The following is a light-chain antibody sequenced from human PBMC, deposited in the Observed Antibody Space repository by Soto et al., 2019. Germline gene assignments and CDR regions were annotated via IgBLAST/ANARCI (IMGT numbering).Light chain of an antibody. J-gene: IGKJ1*01. Sequence: EIGMTQSPATLSVSPGERDTLSCRASQSVGSDLAWYQQKPGQAPRLVISGVSTRATGVPARFSGSGSGTDFTLTISSLEPEDFAVYYCQQYGSSPKTFGQGTKVDIK. CDR1: QSVGSD. V-gene: IGKV3-15*01. CDR3: QQYGSSPKT. CDR2: GVS.